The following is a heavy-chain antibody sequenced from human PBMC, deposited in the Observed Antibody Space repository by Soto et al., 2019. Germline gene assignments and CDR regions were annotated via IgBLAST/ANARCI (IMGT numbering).Heavy chain of an antibody. J-gene: IGHJ4*02. D-gene: IGHD5-12*01. CDR2: FSYDGINR. CDR1: GFTFSSHG. Sequence: QVQLVESGGGVVQPGRSLTLSCAASGFTFSSHGMHWVRQAPGRGLEWVAVFSYDGINRHYADSVKGRFTISRENSKNTLSLQINRLRPEDTAVYYCAIEQGSGFYRVADFWGQGTPVTVSS. V-gene: IGHV3-30*03. CDR3: AIEQGSGFYRVADF.